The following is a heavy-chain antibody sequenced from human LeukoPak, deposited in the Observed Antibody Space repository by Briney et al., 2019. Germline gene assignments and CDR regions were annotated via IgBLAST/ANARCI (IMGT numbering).Heavy chain of an antibody. CDR3: ARHQLGYYYGMDV. V-gene: IGHV4-59*08. CDR2: IYYSGTA. D-gene: IGHD3-16*01. CDR1: GDSITNYY. J-gene: IGHJ6*02. Sequence: SETLSLTCTISGDSITNYYWSWIRQPPGRGLEWIGYIYYSGTANYNPSLKSRVTISVDTSKNQFSLKLNSVTAADTAVYYCARHQLGYYYGMDVWGQGTTVTVSS.